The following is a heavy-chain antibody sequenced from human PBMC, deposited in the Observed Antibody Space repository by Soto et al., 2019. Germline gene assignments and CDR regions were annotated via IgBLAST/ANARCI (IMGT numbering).Heavy chain of an antibody. V-gene: IGHV4-31*03. D-gene: IGHD2-8*01. CDR3: ATYCTNGVCYSGYFDY. CDR1: GGSISSGGYY. J-gene: IGHJ4*02. Sequence: PSETLSLTCTVSGGSISSGGYYWSWIRQHPGKGLEWIGYIYYSGSTYYNPSLKSRVTISVDTSKNQFSLKLSSVTAADTAVYYCATYCTNGVCYSGYFDYWGQGTLVTVSS. CDR2: IYYSGST.